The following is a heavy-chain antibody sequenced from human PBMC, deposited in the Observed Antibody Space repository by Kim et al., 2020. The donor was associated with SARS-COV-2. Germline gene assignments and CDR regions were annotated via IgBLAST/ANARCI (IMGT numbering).Heavy chain of an antibody. V-gene: IGHV3-21*01. J-gene: IGHJ6*02. CDR3: AKEAATLGDLYFGLDV. CDR2: ITRTTSKT. Sequence: GGSLRLSCAASGFTFINYNMIWVRQAPGKGLEWVAFITRTTSKTYYADSVKGRFTVSRDNDQNSLYLQMSSLRPEDTAIYFCAKEAATLGDLYFGLDVWGPGTTGSLSS. D-gene: IGHD6-25*01. CDR1: GFTFINYN.